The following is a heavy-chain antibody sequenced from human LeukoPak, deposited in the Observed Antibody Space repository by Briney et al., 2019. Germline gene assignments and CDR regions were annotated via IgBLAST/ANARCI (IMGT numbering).Heavy chain of an antibody. CDR2: IYYSGNT. J-gene: IGHJ4*02. CDR1: GDSISNSNLY. CDR3: ARQTGSGLFILP. D-gene: IGHD3-10*01. V-gene: IGHV4-39*01. Sequence: SETLSLTCIVSGDSISNSNLYWGWIRQPPGKGLEWIGSIYYSGNTYYNASLKSRFSISVDTSKNQFSLRLTSVTAADTAVYYCARQTGSGLFILPGGQGKLVTVSS.